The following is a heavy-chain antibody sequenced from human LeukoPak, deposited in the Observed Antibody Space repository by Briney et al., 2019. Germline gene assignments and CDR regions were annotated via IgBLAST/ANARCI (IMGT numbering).Heavy chain of an antibody. J-gene: IGHJ4*02. CDR3: ARGYYDSSGYFRTHFDY. Sequence: SETLSLTCTVSGGSISSSSSYWGWIRQPPGKGLEWIGSIHYSGATYYNPSLKSRVIISVDTSKNQFSLRLSSVTAADTAVYFCARGYYDSSGYFRTHFDYWGQGTLVTVSS. CDR2: IHYSGAT. V-gene: IGHV4-39*07. CDR1: GGSISSSSSY. D-gene: IGHD3-22*01.